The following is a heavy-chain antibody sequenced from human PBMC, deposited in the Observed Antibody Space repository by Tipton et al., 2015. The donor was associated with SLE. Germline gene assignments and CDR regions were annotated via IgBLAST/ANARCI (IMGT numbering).Heavy chain of an antibody. D-gene: IGHD1-26*01. Sequence: TLSLTCTVSGVSITRSRYYWGWIRQPPGKGLEWIGSIYDSGTTYSNPSLKSRVSISVDTSKNQFSLKLSSVTAADTAVYYCARRGSWWYVDLWGRGTLVTVSS. CDR3: ARRGSWWYVDL. CDR1: GVSITRSRYY. V-gene: IGHV4-39*07. CDR2: IYDSGTT. J-gene: IGHJ2*01.